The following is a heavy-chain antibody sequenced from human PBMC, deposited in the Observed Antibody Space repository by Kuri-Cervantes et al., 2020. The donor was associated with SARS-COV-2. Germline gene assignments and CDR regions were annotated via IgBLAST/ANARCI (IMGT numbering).Heavy chain of an antibody. CDR3: ARFNYNYYDKGIPDY. V-gene: IGHV1-8*01. CDR2: VKTNSGNT. Sequence: ASVKVSCKAPETTFPNYDINWVRQATGQGLEWMGMVKTNSGNTLYAQFFQGRVTMTRDTSTSTAYMELRSLRSDDTAVYYCARFNYNYYDKGIPDYWGQGTLVTVSS. D-gene: IGHD3-22*01. CDR1: ETTFPNYD. J-gene: IGHJ4*02.